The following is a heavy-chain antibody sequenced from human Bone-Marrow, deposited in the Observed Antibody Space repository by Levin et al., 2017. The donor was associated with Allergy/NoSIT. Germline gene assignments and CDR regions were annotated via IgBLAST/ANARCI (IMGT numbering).Heavy chain of an antibody. CDR1: GFTVSNNY. V-gene: IGHV3-53*01. J-gene: IGHJ4*02. D-gene: IGHD6-13*01. CDR3: AVYSSLDY. Sequence: SCAASGFTVSNNYMSWVRQAPGKGLEWVSLIYSGGSTYYADSVKGRFTISRDNSKNTLYLRMNSLRAEDTAVYYCAVYSSLDYWGQGALVTVSS. CDR2: IYSGGST.